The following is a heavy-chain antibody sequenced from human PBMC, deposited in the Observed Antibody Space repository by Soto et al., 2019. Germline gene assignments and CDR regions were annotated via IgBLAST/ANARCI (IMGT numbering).Heavy chain of an antibody. J-gene: IGHJ5*02. CDR2: VSGTGRTT. V-gene: IGHV3-23*01. CDR3: TSDTFGLRDT. CDR1: GFAFSAYA. D-gene: IGHD3-16*01. Sequence: GGSLRLSCAASGFAFSAYAMNWVRHTPGKGLEWVSSVSGTGRTTYHADSVKGRFTMSRDNADSALFLQMNSLSAEDTAIYYCTSDTFGLRDTWGQGTLVTVSS.